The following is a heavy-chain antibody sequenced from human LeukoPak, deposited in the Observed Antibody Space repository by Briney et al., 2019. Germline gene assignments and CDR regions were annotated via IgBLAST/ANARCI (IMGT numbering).Heavy chain of an antibody. Sequence: GGSLRLSCAASGFTFSTYEMNWVRQAPGKGLEWVSYISSSGSTIYYADSVQGRLTISRDDSQNTLYLQMNSLRAEDTAVYYCAKESSDSLYYYMDVWGKGTTVTVSS. CDR2: ISSSGSTI. CDR1: GFTFSTYE. V-gene: IGHV3-48*03. J-gene: IGHJ6*03. D-gene: IGHD2-21*02. CDR3: AKESSDSLYYYMDV.